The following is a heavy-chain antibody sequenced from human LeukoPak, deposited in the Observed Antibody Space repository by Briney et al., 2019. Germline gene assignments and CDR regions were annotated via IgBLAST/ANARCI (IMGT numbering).Heavy chain of an antibody. V-gene: IGHV3-30*03. J-gene: IGHJ6*02. Sequence: GGSLRLSCAASGFTLSSYSMNWVRQAPGKGLEWVAVISYDGSNKYYADSVKGRFTISRDNSKNTLYLQMNSLRAEDTAVYYCARGRRVVAATSGYGMDVWGQGTTVTVSS. D-gene: IGHD2-15*01. CDR2: ISYDGSNK. CDR3: ARGRRVVAATSGYGMDV. CDR1: GFTLSSYS.